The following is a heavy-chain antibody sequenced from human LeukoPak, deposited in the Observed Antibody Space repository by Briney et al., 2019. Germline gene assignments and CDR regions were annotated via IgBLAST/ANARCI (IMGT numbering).Heavy chain of an antibody. Sequence: ASVKVSCKASGYTFTGYYMHWVRQAPGQGLEWMGWINPNSGGTNYAQKFQGRVTMTRDTSISTAYMELSRLRSDDTAVYYCARDSDAAYNWNYSPSGYWGQGTLVIVSS. CDR2: INPNSGGT. V-gene: IGHV1-2*02. CDR1: GYTFTGYY. CDR3: ARDSDAAYNWNYSPSGY. J-gene: IGHJ4*02. D-gene: IGHD1-7*01.